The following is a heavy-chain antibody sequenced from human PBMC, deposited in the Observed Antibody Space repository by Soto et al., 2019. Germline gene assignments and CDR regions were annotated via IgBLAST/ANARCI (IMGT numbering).Heavy chain of an antibody. V-gene: IGHV4-34*01. CDR3: ASESSSLDYYGMDV. CDR2: INHSGST. D-gene: IGHD6-13*01. J-gene: IGHJ6*02. CDR1: GGSFGGYY. Sequence: SETLSLTCTVYGGSFGGYYWSWIRQPPGKGLEWIGEINHSGSTNYNPSLKSRVTISVDTSKNQFSLKLSSVTAADTAVYYCASESSSLDYYGMDVWGQGTTVTVSS.